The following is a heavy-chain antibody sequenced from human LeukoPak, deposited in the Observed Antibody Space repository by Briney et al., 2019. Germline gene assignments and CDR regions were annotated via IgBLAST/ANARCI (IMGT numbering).Heavy chain of an antibody. V-gene: IGHV3-7*01. Sequence: GGSLRLSCAASGFTFSKYWMTWIRQAPGKGLEWVANIKQDGGDKYYVDSVRGRLTISRDNAKNSLYLQINNLRAEDTAVYFCARLVYSSSSERFDPWGQGTLLTVSS. CDR3: ARLVYSSSSERFDP. CDR2: IKQDGGDK. CDR1: GFTFSKYW. J-gene: IGHJ5*02. D-gene: IGHD6-6*01.